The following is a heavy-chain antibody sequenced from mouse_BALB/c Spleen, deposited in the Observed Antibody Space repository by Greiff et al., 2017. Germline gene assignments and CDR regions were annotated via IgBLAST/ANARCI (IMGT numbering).Heavy chain of an antibody. CDR2: IWAGGST. CDR3: ARSIYYDYEGYAMDY. CDR1: GFSLTSYG. D-gene: IGHD2-4*01. J-gene: IGHJ4*01. Sequence: VKLMESGPGLVAPSQSLSITCTVSGFSLTSYGVHWVRQPPGKGLEWLGVIWAGGSTNYNSALMSRLSISKDNSKSQVFLKMNSLQTDDTAMYYCARSIYYDYEGYAMDYWGQGTSVTVSS. V-gene: IGHV2-9*02.